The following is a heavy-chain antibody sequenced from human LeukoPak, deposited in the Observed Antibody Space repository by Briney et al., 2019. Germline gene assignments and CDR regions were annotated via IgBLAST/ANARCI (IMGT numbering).Heavy chain of an antibody. J-gene: IGHJ5*02. CDR1: GDSVSSNSAA. CDR3: ARTFMDNWNRGFDP. D-gene: IGHD1/OR15-1a*01. V-gene: IGHV6-1*01. CDR2: AYYRSKWYN. Sequence: SQTLSLTCAVSGDSVSSNSAAWNWIRQSPSRGLEWLGRAYYRSKWYNDYAVSVKSRITINPDTSKNQFSLQLNSVTPEDTAVYYCARTFMDNWNRGFDPWGQGTLVTVSS.